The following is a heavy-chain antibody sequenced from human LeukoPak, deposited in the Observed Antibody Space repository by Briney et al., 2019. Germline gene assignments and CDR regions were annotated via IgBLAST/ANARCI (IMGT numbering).Heavy chain of an antibody. V-gene: IGHV1-2*02. D-gene: IGHD5-18*01. J-gene: IGHJ4*02. Sequence: ASVKVSCKASGYTFTGYYMHWVRQAPGQGLEWMGWINPNSGGTNYAQKFQGRATMTRDTSISTAYMELSRLRSDDTAVYYCARETAMVHDFDYWGQGTLVTVSS. CDR2: INPNSGGT. CDR3: ARETAMVHDFDY. CDR1: GYTFTGYY.